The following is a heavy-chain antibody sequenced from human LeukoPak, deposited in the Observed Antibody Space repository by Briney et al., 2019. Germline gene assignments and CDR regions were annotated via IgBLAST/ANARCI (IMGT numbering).Heavy chain of an antibody. J-gene: IGHJ3*02. Sequence: PGGSLRLSCAASGFTVSSNYMSWVRQAPGKGLEWVSVIYSGGSTYYADSVKGRFTISRDNSKNTLYLQMNSLRAEDTAVCYCARFRLRLGELSLGDAFDIWGQGTMVTVSS. V-gene: IGHV3-66*01. CDR2: IYSGGST. CDR1: GFTVSSNY. CDR3: ARFRLRLGELSLGDAFDI. D-gene: IGHD3-16*02.